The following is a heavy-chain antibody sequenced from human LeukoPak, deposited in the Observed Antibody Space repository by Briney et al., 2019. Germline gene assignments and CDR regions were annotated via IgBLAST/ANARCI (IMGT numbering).Heavy chain of an antibody. CDR3: ARDIGVSNFDY. V-gene: IGHV1-18*01. CDR1: GGTFSSYA. Sequence: ASVKVSCKASGGTFSSYAISWVRQAPGQGLEWMGWISATNGNTDYAQKFQGRVIMTTDTSTSTAYMEVRSLRSDDTAVYYCARDIGVSNFDYWGQGTLVTVSS. CDR2: ISATNGNT. D-gene: IGHD5/OR15-5a*01. J-gene: IGHJ4*02.